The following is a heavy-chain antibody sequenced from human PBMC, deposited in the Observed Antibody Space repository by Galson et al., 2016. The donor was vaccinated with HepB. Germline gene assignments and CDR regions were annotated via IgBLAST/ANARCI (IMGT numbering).Heavy chain of an antibody. CDR3: ARDEGWHGEPDFISAMDV. Sequence: SLRLSCATSGFSVISNYMRWVRQAPGKGLEWVSLIERGGSAQYDDSVMGRSTISRDNSKNVLYLQMSSLRADDTAEYYCARDEGWHGEPDFISAMDVWGQGTPVTVSS. CDR1: GFSVISNY. V-gene: IGHV3-53*01. J-gene: IGHJ6*02. CDR2: IERGGSA. D-gene: IGHD3-10*01.